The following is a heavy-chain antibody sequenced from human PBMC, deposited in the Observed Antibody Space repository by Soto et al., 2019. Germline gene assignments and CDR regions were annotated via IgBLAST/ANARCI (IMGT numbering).Heavy chain of an antibody. CDR1: GGTFSTYT. Sequence: QVQLVQSGAEVKKPGSSVKVSCKASGGTFSTYTISWVRQAPGQGREWMGRIIPILAIANYAQKFQGRVTITADKPTSTAYMELSSLRSEDTAVYYCARDPSAYDLPAYWGQGTLVTVSS. CDR2: IIPILAIA. D-gene: IGHD5-12*01. CDR3: ARDPSAYDLPAY. V-gene: IGHV1-69*08. J-gene: IGHJ4*02.